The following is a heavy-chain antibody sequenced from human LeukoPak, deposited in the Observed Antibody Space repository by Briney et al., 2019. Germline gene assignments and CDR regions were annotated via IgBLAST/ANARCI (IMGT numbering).Heavy chain of an antibody. D-gene: IGHD4-17*01. CDR3: ARSPGDYEY. Sequence: GESLKISFKGSGYNFATYWIGWVRQMPGKGLEWMGIIYPGDSDTRYSPSLQGQVTISADKSISTAYLQWTSLKASDTAIYYCARSPGDYEYWGQGTLVTVSS. CDR2: IYPGDSDT. J-gene: IGHJ4*02. CDR1: GYNFATYW. V-gene: IGHV5-51*01.